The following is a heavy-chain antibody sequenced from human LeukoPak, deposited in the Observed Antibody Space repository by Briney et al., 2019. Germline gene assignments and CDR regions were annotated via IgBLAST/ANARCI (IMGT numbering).Heavy chain of an antibody. D-gene: IGHD4-11*01. CDR2: IKQDGSEK. Sequence: GGSLRLSCAASGFTFSSYWMSWVRQAPGKGLEWVANIKQDGSEKYYVDSVKGRFTISRDNAKNSLFLQMNSLRAEDTAVYYCARSNLARPIDYWGQGTLVTVSS. CDR1: GFTFSSYW. J-gene: IGHJ4*02. CDR3: ARSNLARPIDY. V-gene: IGHV3-7*01.